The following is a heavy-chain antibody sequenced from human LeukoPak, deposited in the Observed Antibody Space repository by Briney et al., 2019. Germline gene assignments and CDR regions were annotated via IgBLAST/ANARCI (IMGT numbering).Heavy chain of an antibody. D-gene: IGHD2-15*01. CDR2: IDHSGGT. Sequence: PSETLSLTCAVFGGSFSDYFWSWIRQPPGKGLEWIGEIDHSGGTNYNPSLKSRVTMSVDTSKNQFSLKLTSVTAADAAVYYCARMRGGGIGYSNYMDVWGEGTTVIVSS. J-gene: IGHJ6*03. CDR1: GGSFSDYF. CDR3: ARMRGGGIGYSNYMDV. V-gene: IGHV4-34*01.